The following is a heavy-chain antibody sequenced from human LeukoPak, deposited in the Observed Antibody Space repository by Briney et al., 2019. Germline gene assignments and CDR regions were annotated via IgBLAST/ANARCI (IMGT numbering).Heavy chain of an antibody. V-gene: IGHV4-30-2*01. CDR3: ARAGVLWFGGSWLPIPDAFDI. Sequence: PSQTLSLTCAVSGGSISSGGYPWSWIRQPPGKGLEWIGYIYHSGSTYYNPSLKSRVTISVDRSKNQFSLKLSSVTAADTAVYYCARAGVLWFGGSWLPIPDAFDIWGQGTLVTVSS. J-gene: IGHJ3*02. CDR1: GGSISSGGYP. D-gene: IGHD3-10*01. CDR2: IYHSGST.